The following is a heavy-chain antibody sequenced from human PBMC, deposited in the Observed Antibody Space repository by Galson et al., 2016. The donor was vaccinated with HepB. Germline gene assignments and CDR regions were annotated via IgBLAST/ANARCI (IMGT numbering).Heavy chain of an antibody. V-gene: IGHV3-33*01. D-gene: IGHD6-13*01. CDR1: GFTFSSYG. CDR3: AREFKIAAPGVLDY. J-gene: IGHJ4*02. CDR2: IWYDGSNK. Sequence: SLRLSCAASGFTFSSYGMHWVRQAPGKGLEWVAVIWYDGSNKYYGDSVKGRFTISRDKSKNTPYLQMNILRAEDTAGYNCAREFKIAAPGVLDYWGQGTLVTVSS.